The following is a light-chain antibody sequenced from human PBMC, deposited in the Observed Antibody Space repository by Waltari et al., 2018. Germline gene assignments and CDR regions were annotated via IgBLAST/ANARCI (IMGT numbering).Light chain of an antibody. V-gene: IGLV2-14*01. J-gene: IGLJ2*01. Sequence: QSALTQPASVSGPPGQSVTIFCAGTSNDVGGYNSVAWYQEHPGQAPRVIIYDVSDRPSGVSDRFSGSKSGNTASLTISGLQAEDEADYYCSSQSSNDVVLFGGGTKLTVL. CDR3: SSQSSNDVVL. CDR1: SNDVGGYNS. CDR2: DVS.